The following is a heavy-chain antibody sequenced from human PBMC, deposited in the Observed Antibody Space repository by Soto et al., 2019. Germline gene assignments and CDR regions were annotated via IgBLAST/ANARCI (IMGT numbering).Heavy chain of an antibody. CDR2: IYYNGIT. CDR1: GGSISNYY. D-gene: IGHD4-4*01. V-gene: IGHV4-59*08. CDR3: ARHGSYSNRLYAFDV. Sequence: QVQLQESGPGLVKPSETLSLICAVSGGSISNYYWSWIRRPPGKGLEWIGYIYYNGITNYNPSLKSRVTIPLDTSDNQFSLKLSSVTAADTAVYYCARHGSYSNRLYAFDVWGQGTMVTVSS. J-gene: IGHJ3*01.